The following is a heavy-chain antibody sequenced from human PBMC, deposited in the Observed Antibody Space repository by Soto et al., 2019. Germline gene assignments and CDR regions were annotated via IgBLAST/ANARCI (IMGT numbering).Heavy chain of an antibody. V-gene: IGHV5-51*01. D-gene: IGHD3-22*01. CDR3: VKHYYDSSGPGAYYYYGMDV. CDR1: GYSFTSYW. CDR2: IYPGDSDT. J-gene: IGHJ6*02. Sequence: GESLKISCKGSGYSFTSYWIGWVRQMPGKGLEWMGIIYPGDSDTRYSPSFQGQVTISADKSISTAYLQWSSLKASDTAMYYCVKHYYDSSGPGAYYYYGMDVRGQGTTVTVSS.